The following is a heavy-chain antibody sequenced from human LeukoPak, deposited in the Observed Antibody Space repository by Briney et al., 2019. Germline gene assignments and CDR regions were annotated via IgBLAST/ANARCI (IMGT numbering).Heavy chain of an antibody. D-gene: IGHD2-2*01. CDR3: ARQFATTGLRPRYCSSTSCPFDP. Sequence: SETLSLTCTVSGGSISSSSYYWGWIRQPPGKGLEWIGSIYYSGSTYYNPSLKSRVTISVDTSKNQFSLKLSSVAAADTAVYYCARQFATTGLRPRYCSSTSCPFDPWGQGTLVTVSS. CDR1: GGSISSSSYY. J-gene: IGHJ5*02. V-gene: IGHV4-39*01. CDR2: IYYSGST.